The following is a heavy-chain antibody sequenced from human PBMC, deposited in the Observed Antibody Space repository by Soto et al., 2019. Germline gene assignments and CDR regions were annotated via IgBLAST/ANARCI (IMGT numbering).Heavy chain of an antibody. V-gene: IGHV3-11*01. Sequence: PGGSLRLSCAASGFMFSVYTMNWIRQAPGKGLEWVSDISSSGSTIYYADSVKGRFTISRDNAKNSLYLQMNSLRAEDTAVYYWARVNGHYYYGMDVWGQGTTVTVSS. CDR1: GFMFSVYT. D-gene: IGHD1-1*01. CDR3: ARVNGHYYYGMDV. CDR2: ISSSGSTI. J-gene: IGHJ6*02.